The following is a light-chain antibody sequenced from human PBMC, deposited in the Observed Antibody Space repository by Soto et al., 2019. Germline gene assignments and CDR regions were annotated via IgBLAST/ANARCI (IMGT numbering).Light chain of an antibody. CDR1: QSLSRN. Sequence: EILMTQSPATLSVSPGERATLSCRASQSLSRNLAWYQQKPGQGPRLLIYGASTRASGIPARFSGSGSGTEFTLTISSLQSEDFALYYCQHYNDWPPAFTFGPGTKVDI. V-gene: IGKV3-15*01. CDR2: GAS. CDR3: QHYNDWPPAFT. J-gene: IGKJ3*01.